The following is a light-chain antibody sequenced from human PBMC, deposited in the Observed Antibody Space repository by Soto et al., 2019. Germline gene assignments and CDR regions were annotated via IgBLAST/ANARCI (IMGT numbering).Light chain of an antibody. CDR2: GAS. J-gene: IGKJ2*01. CDR1: QSVSSN. Sequence: EIVMTQSPATLSVSPGERATLSCRASQSVSSNLAWYQQKPGQAPTLLIYGASARATGIPARFSGSGSGTEFTLTISSLQSEDFPVYYCQHYNNWPFTFGQGTKLEI. V-gene: IGKV3-15*01. CDR3: QHYNNWPFT.